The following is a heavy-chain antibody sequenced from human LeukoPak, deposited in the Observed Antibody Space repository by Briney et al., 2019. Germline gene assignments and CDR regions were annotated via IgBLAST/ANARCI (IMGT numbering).Heavy chain of an antibody. Sequence: SETLSLTCTVSGGSISSSFYYWGWIRQPAGKGLEWIGRIYTSGSTNYNPSLKSRVTMSVDTSKNQFSLKLSSVTAADTAVYYCARVGGYYYGSGSFYFDYWGQGTLVTVSS. CDR2: IYTSGST. J-gene: IGHJ4*02. V-gene: IGHV4-61*02. D-gene: IGHD3-10*01. CDR1: GGSISSSFYY. CDR3: ARVGGYYYGSGSFYFDY.